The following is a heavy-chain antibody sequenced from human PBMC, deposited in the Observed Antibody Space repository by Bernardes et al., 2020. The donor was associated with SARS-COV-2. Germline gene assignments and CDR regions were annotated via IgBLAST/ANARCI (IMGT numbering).Heavy chain of an antibody. CDR2: INPDGSST. V-gene: IGHV3-74*01. Sequence: GSVRLSCSASGFTFRSAWFHWVRHAPGKGLVWVSRINPDGSSTNYADSVKGRFTISRDNAKNMLFLQMSGLRAEDTAMYYCARDLGYCTNGVCSPWGQGTLVTVSS. D-gene: IGHD2-8*01. CDR3: ARDLGYCTNGVCSP. J-gene: IGHJ5*02. CDR1: GFTFRSAW.